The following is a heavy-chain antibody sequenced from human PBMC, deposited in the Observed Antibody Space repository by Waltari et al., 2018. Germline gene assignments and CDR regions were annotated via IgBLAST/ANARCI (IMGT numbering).Heavy chain of an antibody. CDR2: FDPEDGET. Sequence: QVQLVQSGAEVKKPGASVTVSCKVSGYTLTELSMPWVRQAPATGLEWMGGFDPEDGETIYAQKFQGRVTMTEDTSTDTAYMELSSLRSEDTAVYYCATGEGIAVAGRRDRYAFDIWGQGTMVTVSS. CDR1: GYTLTELS. J-gene: IGHJ3*02. D-gene: IGHD6-19*01. V-gene: IGHV1-24*01. CDR3: ATGEGIAVAGRRDRYAFDI.